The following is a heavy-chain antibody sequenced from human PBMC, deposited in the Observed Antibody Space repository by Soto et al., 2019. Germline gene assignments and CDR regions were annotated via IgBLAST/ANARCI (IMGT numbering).Heavy chain of an antibody. V-gene: IGHV5-51*01. CDR1: GYSFTSYW. Sequence: PGESLKISCKGSGYSFTSYWIGWVRQMPGKGLEWMGIIYPGDSDTRYSPSFQGQVTISADKSISTAYLQWSSLKASDTAMYYCASSLYSSSGLRYGMHVCGQGTTVTVSS. J-gene: IGHJ6*02. CDR2: IYPGDSDT. CDR3: ASSLYSSSGLRYGMHV. D-gene: IGHD6-13*01.